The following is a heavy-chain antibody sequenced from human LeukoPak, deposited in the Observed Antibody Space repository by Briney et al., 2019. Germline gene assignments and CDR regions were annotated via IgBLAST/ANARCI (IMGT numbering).Heavy chain of an antibody. D-gene: IGHD3-10*01. Sequence: ASVKVSCKASGYTFTSYGISWVRQAPGQGLEWMGWISAYNGNTNYAQKLQGRVTMTTDTSTSTAYMELRSLRSDDTAVYYCAKDLRRYYYGSGSYTTLDYWGQGTLVTVSS. CDR1: GYTFTSYG. V-gene: IGHV1-18*01. CDR2: ISAYNGNT. CDR3: AKDLRRYYYGSGSYTTLDY. J-gene: IGHJ4*02.